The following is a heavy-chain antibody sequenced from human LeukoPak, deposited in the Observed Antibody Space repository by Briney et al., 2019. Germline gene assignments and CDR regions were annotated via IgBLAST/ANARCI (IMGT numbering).Heavy chain of an antibody. CDR1: GGSIASAGYY. J-gene: IGHJ5*02. CDR3: ARDQGSGMRWFDP. CDR2: IYYSGGT. Sequence: KTSETLSLTCTVSGGSIASAGYYWHWIRQLPGKGLEWIGYIYYSGGTYYNPSLKSQVTISVDTSKNQFSLKLSSVTAADTAVYYCARDQGSGMRWFDPWGQGTLVTVSS. V-gene: IGHV4-31*01. D-gene: IGHD3-10*01.